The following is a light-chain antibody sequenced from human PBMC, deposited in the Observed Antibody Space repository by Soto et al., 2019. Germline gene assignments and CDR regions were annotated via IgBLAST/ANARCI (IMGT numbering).Light chain of an antibody. J-gene: IGKJ4*01. V-gene: IGKV3-15*01. CDR3: QQYNEWPLT. Sequence: EIVMTQSPATLSVSPGERATLSCRASQSVSNNVAWYQQKPGQAPRLLIYHAATRATGIPARFSGSGSGTEVHLTISSLQSEDFAVYYCQQYNEWPLTFGGGTKVEIK. CDR1: QSVSNN. CDR2: HAA.